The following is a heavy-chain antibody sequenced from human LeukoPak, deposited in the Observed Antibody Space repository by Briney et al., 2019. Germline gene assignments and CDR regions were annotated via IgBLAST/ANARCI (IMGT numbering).Heavy chain of an antibody. CDR1: GGSISSSNW. J-gene: IGHJ4*02. CDR2: IYHSGST. V-gene: IGHV4-4*02. CDR3: AMVYYGSGSYSDY. D-gene: IGHD3-10*01. Sequence: SETLSLTCAVSGGSISSSNWWSWVRQPPGKGLEWIGEIYHSGSTNYNPSLKSRVTISVDKSKNQFSLKLSSVTAADTAVYYCAMVYYGSGSYSDYWGQGTLVTVSS.